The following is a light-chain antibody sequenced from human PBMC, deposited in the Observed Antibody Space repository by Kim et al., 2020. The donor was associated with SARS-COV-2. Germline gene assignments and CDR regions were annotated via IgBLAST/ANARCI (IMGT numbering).Light chain of an antibody. CDR1: SSNIGAGYD. V-gene: IGLV1-40*01. Sequence: SVTISCTGSSSNIGAGYDVHWYQQLPGTAPKLLIYGNSNRPSGVPDRFSGSKSGTSASLAITGLQAEDEADYYCQSYDSSLSGGVFGGGTQLTVL. J-gene: IGLJ2*01. CDR2: GNS. CDR3: QSYDSSLSGGV.